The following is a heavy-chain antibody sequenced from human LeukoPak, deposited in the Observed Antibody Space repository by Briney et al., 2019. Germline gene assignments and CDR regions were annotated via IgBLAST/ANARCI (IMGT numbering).Heavy chain of an antibody. CDR1: GGSISSYS. V-gene: IGHV4-59*01. CDR2: IDYSGSI. J-gene: IGHJ2*01. D-gene: IGHD3-10*01. CDR3: ARKYYYGSGQRRGWYFDL. Sequence: PSETLSLTCTVSGGSISSYSWSWIRQPPGKGLEWIGNIDYSGSITSNPSLKSRVTISVDTSKNQVSLRLSSVTAADTAVYYCARKYYYGSGQRRGWYFDLWGRGTLVAVSS.